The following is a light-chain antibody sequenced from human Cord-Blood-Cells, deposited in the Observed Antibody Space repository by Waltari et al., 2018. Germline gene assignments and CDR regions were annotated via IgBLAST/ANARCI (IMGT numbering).Light chain of an antibody. CDR3: QQRSNWPPFT. Sequence: EIVLTQSPATLSLSPGEIATLSCRSSERVSSYLAWYQQKPGQAPRLPIDDASNRATVIPARFSASGSGTDFTLTISSLEPADFAVYYCQQRSNWPPFTFGPGTKVDIK. J-gene: IGKJ3*01. V-gene: IGKV3-11*01. CDR2: DAS. CDR1: ERVSSY.